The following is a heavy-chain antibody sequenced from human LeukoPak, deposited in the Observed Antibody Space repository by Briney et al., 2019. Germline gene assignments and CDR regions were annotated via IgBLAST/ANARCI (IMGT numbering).Heavy chain of an antibody. D-gene: IGHD3-10*01. CDR3: ARYYYGSGTTIYLYYGMDV. CDR1: GGSFSGYY. Sequence: SETLSLTCAVYGGSFSGYYWSWIRQPPGKGLEWIGEINHSGSTNYNPSLKSRVTISVDTSKNQFSLKLSSVTAADTAVYYCARYYYGSGTTIYLYYGMDVWGQGITVTVSS. V-gene: IGHV4-34*01. J-gene: IGHJ6*02. CDR2: INHSGST.